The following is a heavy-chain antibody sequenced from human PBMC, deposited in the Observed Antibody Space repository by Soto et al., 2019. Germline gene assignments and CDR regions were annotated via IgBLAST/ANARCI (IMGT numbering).Heavy chain of an antibody. D-gene: IGHD2-2*01. CDR2: IWYDESNK. J-gene: IGHJ6*02. CDR1: GFTFSSYG. Sequence: GGSLRLSCAASGFTFSSYGMHWVRQAPGKGLEWVAVIWYDESNKYYADSVKGRFTISRDNSKNTLYLQMNSLRAEDTAVYYCARALYCSSTSCYSPFYYYYYYGMDVWGQGTTVTVSS. CDR3: ARALYCSSTSCYSPFYYYYYYGMDV. V-gene: IGHV3-33*01.